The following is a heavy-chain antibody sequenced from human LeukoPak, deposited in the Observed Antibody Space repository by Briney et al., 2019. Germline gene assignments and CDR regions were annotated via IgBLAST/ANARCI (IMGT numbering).Heavy chain of an antibody. J-gene: IGHJ4*02. CDR1: GGSFSGYF. D-gene: IGHD3-22*01. Sequence: SETLSLTCAVYGGSFSGYFWSWIRQPPGKGLEWIGEINHNGGTNYNPSLKSRVTISVDTSENQFSLKLSSVTAADTAVYYCAREFGYYDSSGYYSGALDYWGQGTLVTVSS. CDR2: INHNGGT. V-gene: IGHV4-34*01. CDR3: AREFGYYDSSGYYSGALDY.